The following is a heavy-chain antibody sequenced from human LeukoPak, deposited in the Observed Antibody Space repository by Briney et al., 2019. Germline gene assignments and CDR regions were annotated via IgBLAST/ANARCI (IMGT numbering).Heavy chain of an antibody. CDR2: ISSSGGSM. Sequence: GGSLRLSCAASGFTLSDYYMSWIRQAPGKGLAWISYISSSGGSMYYPDSVKGRFTISRDNAKNSLYLQMNSLRAEDTAVYYCASWHYYGSGSGRGYAFDIWGQGTMVTVSS. CDR3: ASWHYYGSGSGRGYAFDI. J-gene: IGHJ3*02. D-gene: IGHD3-10*01. CDR1: GFTLSDYY. V-gene: IGHV3-11*04.